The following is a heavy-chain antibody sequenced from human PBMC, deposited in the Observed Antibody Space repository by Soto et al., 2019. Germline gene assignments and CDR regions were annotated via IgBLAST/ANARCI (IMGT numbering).Heavy chain of an antibody. D-gene: IGHD3-10*01. CDR1: GGTLSDHG. J-gene: IGHJ3*02. CDR3: ARGVYGSGNYYTGPSAFDI. V-gene: IGHV1-69*06. CDR2: TIPVFNTA. Sequence: QVRLEQSGAEVKKPGSSVKISCKASGGTLSDHGVSWLRQAPGQGLEWVGGTIPVFNTAKYAPKFQGRVTIAADKPTNIAYMELGSLRSDDTAFYYCARGVYGSGNYYTGPSAFDIWGQGTLVIVSS.